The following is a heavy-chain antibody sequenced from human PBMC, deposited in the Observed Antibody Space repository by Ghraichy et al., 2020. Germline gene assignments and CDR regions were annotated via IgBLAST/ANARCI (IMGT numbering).Heavy chain of an antibody. J-gene: IGHJ4*02. CDR3: ANDLSGRYDF. CDR1: GFTFSNYW. V-gene: IGHV3-74*01. CDR2: TNEYGTFV. D-gene: IGHD1-26*01. Sequence: GGSLRLSCAASGFTFSNYWMHWVRQVPGTGLVWVARTNEYGTFVNYADSVKGRFTISRDNAKDTLYLQMNGLTAEDAAVYYCANDLSGRYDFWGPGTLVTVSS.